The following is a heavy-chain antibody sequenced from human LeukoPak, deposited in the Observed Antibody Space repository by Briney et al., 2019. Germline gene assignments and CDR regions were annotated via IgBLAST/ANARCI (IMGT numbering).Heavy chain of an antibody. J-gene: IGHJ4*02. CDR3: GRDKTKWDY. CDR2: IYDSGST. Sequence: SETLSLTCTVSGGSISSSSYSWGWIRQPPGKGLQWIGSIYDSGSTYSNPSLKSRLTISVDTSKNQFSLRLSSVTAADTAVYYCGRDKTKWDYWGQGTLVTVSS. D-gene: IGHD2-8*01. V-gene: IGHV4-39*07. CDR1: GGSISSSSYS.